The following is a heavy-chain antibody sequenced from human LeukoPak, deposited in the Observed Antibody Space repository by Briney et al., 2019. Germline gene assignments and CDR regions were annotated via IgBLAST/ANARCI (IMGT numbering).Heavy chain of an antibody. CDR3: AREVVGATKEDNFDY. Sequence: SETLSLTCTVSGYSISSGYYWGWIRQPPGKGLEGIGSIYHSRSTYYNPSLKSRVTISVDTSKNQFSLKLSSVTAADTAVYYCAREVVGATKEDNFDYWGQGTLVTVSS. V-gene: IGHV4-38-2*02. D-gene: IGHD1-26*01. CDR1: GYSISSGYY. J-gene: IGHJ4*02. CDR2: IYHSRST.